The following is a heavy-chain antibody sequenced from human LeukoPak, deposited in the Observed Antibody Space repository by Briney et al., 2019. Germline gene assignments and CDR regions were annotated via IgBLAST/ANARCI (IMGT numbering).Heavy chain of an antibody. V-gene: IGHV1-18*01. D-gene: IGHD4/OR15-4a*01. Sequence: GASVKVSCKASGYTFTSYGISWVRQAPGQGLEWMGWISAYNGNTNYAQKFQGRVTITTDEPTSTAYMELSSLRSEDTAVYYCARDTLPVTMVNWGQGTLVTVSS. CDR3: ARDTLPVTMVN. CDR2: ISAYNGNT. CDR1: GYTFTSYG. J-gene: IGHJ4*02.